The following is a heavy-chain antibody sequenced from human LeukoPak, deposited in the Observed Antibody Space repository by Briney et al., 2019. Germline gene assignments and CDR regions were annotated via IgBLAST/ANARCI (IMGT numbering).Heavy chain of an antibody. J-gene: IGHJ1*01. CDR3: AREGTVEATTYFQH. D-gene: IGHD1-26*01. CDR2: IIPILGIA. CDR1: GGTFSTYA. V-gene: IGHV1-69*04. Sequence: SSVKVSCKASGGTFSTYAISWVRQAPGQGREWMGRIIPILGIANYAQKFQGRVTITADKSTSTAYMELSSLRSEDTAVYYCAREGTVEATTYFQHWGQGTLVTVSS.